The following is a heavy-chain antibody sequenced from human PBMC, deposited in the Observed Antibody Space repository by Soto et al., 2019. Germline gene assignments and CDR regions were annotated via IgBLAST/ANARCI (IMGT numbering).Heavy chain of an antibody. V-gene: IGHV4-59*01. Sequence: QVQLQESGAGLAKPSETLSLTCTVSGGSIDNYYWSWIRQPPGRGLGWIGFIYSSGSTNYNPSVKSRVTISAETSRNQVSLKLTSVTTADTAVYYCARGGTGGRTTVTTYAVWGQGTLVTVSS. D-gene: IGHD4-17*01. CDR2: IYSSGST. J-gene: IGHJ4*02. CDR3: ARGGTGGRTTVTTYAV. CDR1: GGSIDNYY.